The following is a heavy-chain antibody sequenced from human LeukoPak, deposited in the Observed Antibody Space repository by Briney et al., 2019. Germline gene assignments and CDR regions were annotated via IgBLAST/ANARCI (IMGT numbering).Heavy chain of an antibody. J-gene: IGHJ4*02. CDR1: GFTFSDYY. CDR2: ISSSGSTI. V-gene: IGHV3-11*01. D-gene: IGHD6-19*01. CDR3: ARSPAVAGTPGKNLDY. Sequence: PGGSLRLSCAASGFTFSDYYMSWLRQAPGKGLEWVSYISSSGSTIYYADSVKGRFTISRDNAKNSLYLQMNSLRAEDTAVYYCARSPAVAGTPGKNLDYWGQGTLVTVSS.